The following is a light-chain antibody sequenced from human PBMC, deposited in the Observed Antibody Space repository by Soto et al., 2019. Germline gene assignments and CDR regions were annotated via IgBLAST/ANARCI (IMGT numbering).Light chain of an antibody. CDR3: QQYNSYSWT. V-gene: IGKV1-5*03. Sequence: DIQMTQSPSTLSASVGDRVTITCRASQSISSWLAWYQQKPGKAPKLLIYKASSLESGVQSRFSGSGSGTEFTLTISSLQPDDFATYSCQQYNSYSWTFGQGTKVEIK. CDR2: KAS. J-gene: IGKJ1*01. CDR1: QSISSW.